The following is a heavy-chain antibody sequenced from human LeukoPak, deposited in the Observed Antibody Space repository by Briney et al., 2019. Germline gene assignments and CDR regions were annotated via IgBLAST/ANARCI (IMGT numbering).Heavy chain of an antibody. D-gene: IGHD6-19*01. Sequence: SETLSLTCTVSGGSISSYYWSWIRQPAGKGLEWIGRIYTSGSTNYNPSLKSRVTMSVDTSKNQFSLQLNSVTPEDTAVYYCAREGGIAVAGTFEYYFDYWGQGTLVTVSS. J-gene: IGHJ4*02. V-gene: IGHV4-4*07. CDR3: AREGGIAVAGTFEYYFDY. CDR1: GGSISSYY. CDR2: IYTSGST.